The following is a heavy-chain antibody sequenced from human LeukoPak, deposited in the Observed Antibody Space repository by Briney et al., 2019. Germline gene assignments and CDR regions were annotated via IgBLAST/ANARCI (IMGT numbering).Heavy chain of an antibody. Sequence: GASVKVSCKASGHTFTSHDINWVRQATGLGLEWLRWMSPKSGNTGYAQKFQGRVTMTRDTSISTAYMELSSLRFDDTAVYFCTREKDCADGICYEDWGQGPLVTVSS. V-gene: IGHV1-8*01. CDR3: TREKDCADGICYED. CDR1: GHTFTSHD. J-gene: IGHJ4*02. D-gene: IGHD2-8*01. CDR2: MSPKSGNT.